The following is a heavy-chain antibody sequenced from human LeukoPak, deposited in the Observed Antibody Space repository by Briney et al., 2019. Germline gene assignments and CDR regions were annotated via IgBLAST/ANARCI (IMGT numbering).Heavy chain of an antibody. V-gene: IGHV3-30-3*01. D-gene: IGHD2-2*01. CDR1: GFTFSSYA. CDR3: ARGDCSSTSCLTDWFDP. J-gene: IGHJ5*02. Sequence: GGSLRLSCAASGFTFSSYAMSWVRQAPGKGLEWVAVISYDGSNKYYADSVKGRFTISRDNSKNTLYLQMNSLRAEDTAVYYCARGDCSSTSCLTDWFDPWGQGTLVTVSS. CDR2: ISYDGSNK.